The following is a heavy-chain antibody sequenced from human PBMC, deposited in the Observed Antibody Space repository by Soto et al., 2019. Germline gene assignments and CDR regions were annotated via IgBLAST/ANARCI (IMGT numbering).Heavy chain of an antibody. CDR1: GGSISSSNW. D-gene: IGHD3-22*01. CDR2: VFFSGST. CDR3: ARVSTYYFDSSSSYTSDY. V-gene: IGHV4-61*01. Sequence: SETLSLTCAVSGGSISSSNWWSWIRQPPGKGLEWIGYVFFSGSTNYNPSLKSRVTISIDTSKNQFSLKLISVTAADTAVYYCARVSTYYFDSSSSYTSDYWGQGTLVTVSS. J-gene: IGHJ4*02.